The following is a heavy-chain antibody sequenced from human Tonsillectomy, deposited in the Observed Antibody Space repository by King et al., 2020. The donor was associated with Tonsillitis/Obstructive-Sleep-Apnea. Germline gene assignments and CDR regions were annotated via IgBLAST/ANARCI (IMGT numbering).Heavy chain of an antibody. V-gene: IGHV3-30*18. D-gene: IGHD3-3*01. Sequence: VQLVESGGGVVQPGRSLRLSCAASGFTFSTYGMDWVRQAPGKGLEWVAAISYDGSNKYYADSVKGRFTISRDNSKNTLDLQMNSLRADDTAVYYCGKEEPYYYFWSGRTFDHWGQGTLVTVSS. J-gene: IGHJ5*02. CDR3: GKEEPYYYFWSGRTFDH. CDR2: ISYDGSNK. CDR1: GFTFSTYG.